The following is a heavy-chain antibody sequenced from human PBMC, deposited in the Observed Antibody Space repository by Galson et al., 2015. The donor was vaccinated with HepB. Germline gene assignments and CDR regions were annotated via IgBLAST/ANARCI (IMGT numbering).Heavy chain of an antibody. CDR1: GFTFSGSA. CDR2: IGSKAHNYAT. CDR3: TRLGDLSGYSSK. J-gene: IGHJ4*02. Sequence: SLRLSCAASGFTFSGSAMHWVRQASGKGLEWVGRIGSKAHNYATAYVASVKGRFTISRDDSKSTAYVQMNSLKTEDTAVYYCTRLGDLSGYSSKWGQGTLVTVSS. V-gene: IGHV3-73*01. D-gene: IGHD6-13*01.